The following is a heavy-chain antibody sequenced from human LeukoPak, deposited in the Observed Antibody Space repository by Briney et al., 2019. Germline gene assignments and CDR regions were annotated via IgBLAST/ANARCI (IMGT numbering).Heavy chain of an antibody. V-gene: IGHV4-39*07. Sequence: PSETLSLTCTVSGGSISSSSYYWGWIRQPPGKGLEWIGSIYYSGSTYYNPSLKSRVTISVDTSKNQFSPKLSSVTAADAAVYYCARVHCSSTSCYYYFDYWGQGTLVTVSS. D-gene: IGHD2-2*01. CDR3: ARVHCSSTSCYYYFDY. CDR1: GGSISSSSYY. J-gene: IGHJ4*02. CDR2: IYYSGST.